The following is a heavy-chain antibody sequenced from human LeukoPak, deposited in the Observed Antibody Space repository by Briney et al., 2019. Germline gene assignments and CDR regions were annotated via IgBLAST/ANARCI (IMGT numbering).Heavy chain of an antibody. CDR3: ARGHHYYDSSAYYY. V-gene: IGHV3-74*01. J-gene: IGHJ4*02. CDR1: GFTFISYW. CDR2: INSDGSTT. D-gene: IGHD3-22*01. Sequence: PGRSLRLSCAAFGFTFISYWMHWVRQPPGKGLVWVSRINSDGSTTSYAASVKGRFTISRDTAKNTLYLQMNSLRAEDTAAYYCARGHHYYDSSAYYYWGQGTLVTVSS.